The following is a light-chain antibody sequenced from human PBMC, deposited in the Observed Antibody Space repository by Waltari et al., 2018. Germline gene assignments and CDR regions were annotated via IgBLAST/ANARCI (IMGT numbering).Light chain of an antibody. V-gene: IGLV2-8*01. CDR3: SSYAGTNNVV. CDR1: SSDFGVYNY. CDR2: EVN. J-gene: IGLJ3*02. Sequence: QSALTQPPSASGSPGQSVTISCTGTSSDFGVYNYVSWYQHHPGKAPKLMIYEVNKRPSGVPDRFSGSKSANTASLTVSGLQAEDEADYYCSSYAGTNNVVFGGGTKLTVL.